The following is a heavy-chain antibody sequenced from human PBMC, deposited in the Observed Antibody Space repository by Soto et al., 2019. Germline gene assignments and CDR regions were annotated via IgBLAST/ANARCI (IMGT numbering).Heavy chain of an antibody. J-gene: IGHJ4*02. CDR1: GGSISSYY. Sequence: SETLSLTCTVSGGSISSYYWSWIRQPPGKGLEWIGYIYYSGSTNYNPSLKSRVTISVDTSKNQFSLKLSSVTAADTAVYYCARQQQLVYFDYWGQGTLVTVSS. CDR3: ARQQQLVYFDY. V-gene: IGHV4-59*01. CDR2: IYYSGST. D-gene: IGHD6-13*01.